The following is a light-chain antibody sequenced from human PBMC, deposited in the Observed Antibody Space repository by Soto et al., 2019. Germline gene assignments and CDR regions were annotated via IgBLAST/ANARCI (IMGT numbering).Light chain of an antibody. V-gene: IGLV2-14*03. Sequence: QSALAQPASVSGSPGQSIAISCTGVRTDVADGYDYVSWYQQHPGQAPQLIIYDVSNRPSGVSDRFSGSKSGNTASLTISGLQAEDEAEYYCTSYTSRTLFYVFGTGTKVTVL. CDR3: TSYTSRTLFYV. CDR2: DVS. CDR1: RTDVADGYDY. J-gene: IGLJ1*01.